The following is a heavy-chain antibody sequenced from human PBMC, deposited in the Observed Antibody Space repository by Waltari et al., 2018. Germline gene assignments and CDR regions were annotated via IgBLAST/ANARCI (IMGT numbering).Heavy chain of an antibody. CDR2: INGAGSDT. CDR1: GFTFSDYW. Sequence: EVQLVESGGDLVQPGGSLRLSCVASGFTFSDYWMYWVRQAPGKGLVWVSRINGAGSDTSYADSVKGRFTISRDNAKNTLFLQMNSLTAEDTAVYYCARVLERSAYPDEYFNHWGQGTLVSVSP. V-gene: IGHV3-74*01. D-gene: IGHD3-16*01. CDR3: ARVLERSAYPDEYFNH. J-gene: IGHJ1*01.